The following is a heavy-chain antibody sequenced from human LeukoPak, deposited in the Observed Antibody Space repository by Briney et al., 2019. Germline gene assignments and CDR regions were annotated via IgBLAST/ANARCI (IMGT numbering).Heavy chain of an antibody. J-gene: IGHJ5*02. CDR2: INHSGST. V-gene: IGHV4-34*01. CDR1: GGSFSGYY. Sequence: SETLSLTCAVYGGSFSGYYWSWIRQPPGKGLEWIGEINHSGSTNYNPSLKSRVTISVDTSKNQVSLKLSSVTAADTAVYYCARGHTVTTGSYNWFDPWGQGTLVTVSS. CDR3: ARGHTVTTGSYNWFDP. D-gene: IGHD4-4*01.